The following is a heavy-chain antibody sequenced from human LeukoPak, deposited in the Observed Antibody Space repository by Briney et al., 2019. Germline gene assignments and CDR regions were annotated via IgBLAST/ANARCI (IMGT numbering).Heavy chain of an antibody. CDR2: ISGSGGST. CDR1: GFTFSTYA. D-gene: IGHD6-6*01. Sequence: GGSLRLSCAASGFTFSTYAMSWVRQAPGKGLEWVSGISGSGGSTYYADSVKGRFTISRDNAKNSLYLQMNSLRAEDTAVYYCASLHEYSSSDDYWGQGTLVAVSS. V-gene: IGHV3-23*01. J-gene: IGHJ4*02. CDR3: ASLHEYSSSDDY.